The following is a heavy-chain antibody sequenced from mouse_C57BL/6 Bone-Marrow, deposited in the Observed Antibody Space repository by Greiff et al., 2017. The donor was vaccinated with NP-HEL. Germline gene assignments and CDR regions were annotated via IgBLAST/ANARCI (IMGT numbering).Heavy chain of an antibody. J-gene: IGHJ2*01. CDR2: IDPEDGET. CDR1: GFNIKDYY. V-gene: IGHV14-2*01. CDR3: ARFDYDTGFDY. Sequence: VQLHQSGAELVKPGASVKLSCTASGFNIKDYYMHWVKQRTEQGLEWIRRIDPEDGETKYAPKFQGKATITADTSSNTAYLQLSSLTSEDTAVYYCARFDYDTGFDYWGQGTTLTVSS. D-gene: IGHD2-4*01.